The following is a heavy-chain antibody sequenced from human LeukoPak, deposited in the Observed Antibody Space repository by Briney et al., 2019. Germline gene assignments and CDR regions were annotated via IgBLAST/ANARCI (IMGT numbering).Heavy chain of an antibody. V-gene: IGHV4-34*01. CDR3: ARALHGWFHDY. Sequence: SETLSLTCAVYGGSFSGYYWSWIRQPPGKGLEWIGEINHSGSTNYNPSLKSRVTISVDTSKNQFSLKLSSVTAADTAVYYCARALHGWFHDYWGQGTLVTVSS. CDR2: INHSGST. J-gene: IGHJ4*02. D-gene: IGHD3-10*01. CDR1: GGSFSGYY.